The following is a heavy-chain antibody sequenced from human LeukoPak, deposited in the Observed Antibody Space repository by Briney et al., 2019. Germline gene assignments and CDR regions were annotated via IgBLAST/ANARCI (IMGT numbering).Heavy chain of an antibody. J-gene: IGHJ3*02. D-gene: IGHD3-22*01. Sequence: ASVKVSCKASGGTFSSYAISWVRQAPGQGLEWMGWMNPNSGNTGYAQKFQGRVTITRNTSISTAYMELSSLRSEDTAVYYCARSGNYYDNSGRDAFDIWGQGTRVTVSS. CDR1: GGTFSSYA. CDR2: MNPNSGNT. V-gene: IGHV1-8*03. CDR3: ARSGNYYDNSGRDAFDI.